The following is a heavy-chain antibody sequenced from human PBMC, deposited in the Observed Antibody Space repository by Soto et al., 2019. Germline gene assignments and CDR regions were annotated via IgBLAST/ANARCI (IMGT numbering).Heavy chain of an antibody. Sequence: GGSLRLSCAASGFTFSSYSMNWVRQAPGKGLEWVSSISSSSSYIYYADSVKGRFTISRDNAKNSLYLQMNSLRAEDTAVYYCARGVRYFDWSRSHDDWGQGTLVTVSS. CDR2: ISSSSSYI. CDR1: GFTFSSYS. J-gene: IGHJ4*02. D-gene: IGHD3-9*01. CDR3: ARGVRYFDWSRSHDD. V-gene: IGHV3-21*01.